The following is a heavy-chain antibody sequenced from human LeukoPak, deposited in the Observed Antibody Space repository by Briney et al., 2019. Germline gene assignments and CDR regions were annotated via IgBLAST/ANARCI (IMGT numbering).Heavy chain of an antibody. CDR1: GGSVSSGSYY. V-gene: IGHV4-61*01. CDR2: IYYSGST. J-gene: IGHJ4*02. CDR3: ARLKSSSSLVFDY. Sequence: SETLSLTCTVSGGSVSSGSYYWSWIRQPPGKGLEWIGYIYYSGSTNYNPSLKSRVTISVDTSKNQFSLKLSSVTAADTAVYYCARLKSSSSLVFDYWGQGTLVTVSS. D-gene: IGHD6-6*01.